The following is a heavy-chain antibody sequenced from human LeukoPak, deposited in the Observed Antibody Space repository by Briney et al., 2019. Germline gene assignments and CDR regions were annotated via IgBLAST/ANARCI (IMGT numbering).Heavy chain of an antibody. V-gene: IGHV4-30-2*01. CDR3: GRGGIAAAASGIDF. CDR2: IYQSGTT. CDR1: GGSISSGGFS. J-gene: IGHJ4*02. D-gene: IGHD6-13*01. Sequence: SETLSLTCAVSGGSISSGGFSWNWIRQPPGKGLEWIGYIYQSGTTYYNPSLKSRVTISVDRPMNQFSLKLSSVTAADTAVYYCGRGGIAAAASGIDFWGPGTLVTVSS.